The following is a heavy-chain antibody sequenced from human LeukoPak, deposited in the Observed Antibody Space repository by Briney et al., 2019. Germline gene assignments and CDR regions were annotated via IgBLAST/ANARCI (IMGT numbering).Heavy chain of an antibody. V-gene: IGHV3-23*01. Sequence: GGSLRLSCAASGFTFSDYYMSWVRQAPGKGLEWVSAISGSGGSTYYADSVKGRFTISRDNSKNTLYLQMNSLRAEDTAVHYCAKLGYCSSTSCYAPYWGQGTLVTVSS. J-gene: IGHJ4*02. D-gene: IGHD2-2*01. CDR1: GFTFSDYY. CDR3: AKLGYCSSTSCYAPY. CDR2: ISGSGGST.